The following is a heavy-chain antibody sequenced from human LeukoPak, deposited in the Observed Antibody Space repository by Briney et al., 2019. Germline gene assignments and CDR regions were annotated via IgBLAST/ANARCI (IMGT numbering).Heavy chain of an antibody. CDR1: GFTFSSYA. J-gene: IGHJ4*02. CDR2: ISGSGGST. D-gene: IGHD3-10*01. CDR3: AIPGWFGELLYPYDY. Sequence: SGGSLRLSCAASGFTFSSYAMSWVRQAPGKGLEWVSAISGSGGSTYYADSVKGRFTISRDNSKNTLYLQTNSLRAEDTAVYYCAIPGWFGELLYPYDYWGQGTLVTVSS. V-gene: IGHV3-23*01.